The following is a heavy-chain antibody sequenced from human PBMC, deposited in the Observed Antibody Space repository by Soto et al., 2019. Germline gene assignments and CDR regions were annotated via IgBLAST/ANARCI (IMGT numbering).Heavy chain of an antibody. CDR3: ATNYGSGSAHFDY. J-gene: IGHJ4*02. D-gene: IGHD3-10*01. CDR2: VIPMVGMS. CDR1: GGTFNFYS. Sequence: QVQLVQSGAEEKKPGSSVKVSCTASGGTFNFYSISWVRQAPGQGLEWVGRVIPMVGMSEYAQKFQGRVTITADKSTSTAYMNLHSLRSEDTAVYYCATNYGSGSAHFDYWGQGTLVTVSS. V-gene: IGHV1-69*02.